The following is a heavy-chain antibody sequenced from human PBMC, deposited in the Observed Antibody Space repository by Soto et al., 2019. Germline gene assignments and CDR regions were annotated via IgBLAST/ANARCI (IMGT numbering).Heavy chain of an antibody. CDR3: ARVTTMVRGPEYYYYMDV. Sequence: LQMRSLECRVASGSRSSCYWSCIRQPTGKGLEWIGYIYYSGGTNYNPSLKSRVTISVDTSKNKFSLKLSSVTAADTAVYYCARVTTMVRGPEYYYYMDVWGKGTTVTVSS. D-gene: IGHD3-10*01. CDR1: SGSRSSCY. CDR2: IYYSGGT. J-gene: IGHJ6*03. V-gene: IGHV4-59*01.